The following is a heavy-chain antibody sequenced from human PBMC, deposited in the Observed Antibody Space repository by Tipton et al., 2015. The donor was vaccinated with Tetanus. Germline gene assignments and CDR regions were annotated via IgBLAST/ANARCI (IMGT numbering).Heavy chain of an antibody. D-gene: IGHD6-13*01. Sequence: TLSLTCAVSGGSISSNYWSWIRQPPGKGLEWIGDIYSSGTANNNPSLKSRVTISLDTSKNQFSLRLTSVTAADAAVYFCARGYHPSLAAAGSFQYYGLDVWGQGTTVTVS. CDR1: GGSISSNY. V-gene: IGHV4-59*01. CDR2: IYSSGTA. CDR3: ARGYHPSLAAAGSFQYYGLDV. J-gene: IGHJ6*02.